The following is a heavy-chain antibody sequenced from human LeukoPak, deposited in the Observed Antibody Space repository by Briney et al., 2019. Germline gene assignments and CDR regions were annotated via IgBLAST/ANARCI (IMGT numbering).Heavy chain of an antibody. J-gene: IGHJ5*02. Sequence: GGSLRLSCAASGFTFSNFLMTWVRQAPGKGPEWVSAISGSGGSTYYADSVKGRFTISRDNSKNTLYLQMNSLRAEDTAVYYCAKDGPRASNWFDPWGQGTLVTVSS. CDR1: GFTFSNFL. CDR2: ISGSGGST. V-gene: IGHV3-23*01. D-gene: IGHD1-26*01. CDR3: AKDGPRASNWFDP.